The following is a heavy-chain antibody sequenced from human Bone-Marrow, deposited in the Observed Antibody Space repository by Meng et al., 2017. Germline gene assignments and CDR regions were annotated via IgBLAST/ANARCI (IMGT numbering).Heavy chain of an antibody. CDR1: GWSFSGYY. J-gene: IGHJ4*02. CDR2: INHSGST. Sequence: GAGRLNPAETCVITVEVYGWSFSGYYWSWIRQPPGKGLEWIGKINHSGSTNYNPSLKSRVTISVDTSKNQFSLKLSSVTAADTAVYYCARGGVRGGIDYWGQGTLVTVSS. V-gene: IGHV4-34*01. D-gene: IGHD3-10*01. CDR3: ARGGVRGGIDY.